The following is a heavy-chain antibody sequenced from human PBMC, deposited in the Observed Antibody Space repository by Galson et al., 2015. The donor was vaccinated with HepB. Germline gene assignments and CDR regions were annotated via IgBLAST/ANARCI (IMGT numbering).Heavy chain of an antibody. J-gene: IGHJ5*02. Sequence: QSGAEVKKPGESLRISCKGSGYSFTSYWISWVRQMPGKGLEWMGRIDPSDSYTNYSPSFQGHVTISADKSISTAYLQWSSLKASDTAMYYCARSSRGYCSSTSFKNNWFDPWGQGTLGTVSA. CDR1: GYSFTSYW. V-gene: IGHV5-10-1*01. D-gene: IGHD2-2*01. CDR3: ARSSRGYCSSTSFKNNWFDP. CDR2: IDPSDSYT.